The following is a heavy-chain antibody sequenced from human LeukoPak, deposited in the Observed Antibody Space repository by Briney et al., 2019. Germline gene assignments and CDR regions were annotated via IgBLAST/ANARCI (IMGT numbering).Heavy chain of an antibody. CDR3: ARELVDYGTGRDARGVCNY. D-gene: IGHD3-10*01. J-gene: IGHJ4*02. Sequence: SETLSLTCSVSDDPITMYYWTWIRQPPGKGLEWIGYVDHTGSTNFNPSLNGRVSISRDTTKNLFSLGLRSVTAADTAVYYCARELVDYGTGRDARGVCNYWGQGTLVTVSS. CDR1: DDPITMYY. V-gene: IGHV4-59*01. CDR2: VDHTGST.